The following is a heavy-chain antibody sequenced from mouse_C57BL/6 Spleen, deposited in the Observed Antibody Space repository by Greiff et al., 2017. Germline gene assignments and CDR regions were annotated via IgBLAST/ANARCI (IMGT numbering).Heavy chain of an antibody. D-gene: IGHD2-4*01. J-gene: IGHJ4*01. CDR3: ARHNYDYENYAMDY. CDR1: GFTFSSYG. Sequence: DVMLVESGGDLVKPGGSLKLSCAASGFTFSSYGMSWVRQTPDKRLEWVATISSGGSYTYYPDSVKGRFTISRDNAKNTLYLQMSSLKSEDTAMYYCARHNYDYENYAMDYWGQGTSVTVSS. V-gene: IGHV5-6*02. CDR2: ISSGGSYT.